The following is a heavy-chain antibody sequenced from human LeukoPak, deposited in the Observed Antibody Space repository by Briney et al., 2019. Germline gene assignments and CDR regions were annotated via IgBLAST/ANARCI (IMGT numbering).Heavy chain of an antibody. D-gene: IGHD4/OR15-4a*01. J-gene: IGHJ4*02. Sequence: GSLRLSCSASGFTFSSYWMSWVRQAPGKGLEWVSFIYSGGSTYYGDSVKGRFTISSDNSKNTLYLQMNSLRADDTAVYYGARRAGAYSHPYDYWGQGTLVTVSS. CDR2: IYSGGST. CDR1: GFTFSSYW. V-gene: IGHV3-53*01. CDR3: ARRAGAYSHPYDY.